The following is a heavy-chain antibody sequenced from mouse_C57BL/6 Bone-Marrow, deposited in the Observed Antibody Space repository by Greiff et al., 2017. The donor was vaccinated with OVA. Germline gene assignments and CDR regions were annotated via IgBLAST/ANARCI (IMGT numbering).Heavy chain of an antibody. CDR2: IYPRSGNT. J-gene: IGHJ2*01. CDR1: GYTFTSYG. Sequence: VQRVESGAELARPGASVKLSCKASGYTFTSYGISWVKQRTGQGLEWIGEIYPRSGNTYYNEKFKGKATLTADKSSSTAYMELRSLTSEDSAVYFCAREREFITTVVVDYWGQGTTLTVSS. D-gene: IGHD1-1*01. V-gene: IGHV1-81*01. CDR3: AREREFITTVVVDY.